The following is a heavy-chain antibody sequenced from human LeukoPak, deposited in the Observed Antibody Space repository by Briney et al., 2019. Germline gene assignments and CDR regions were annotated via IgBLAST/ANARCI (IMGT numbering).Heavy chain of an antibody. D-gene: IGHD3-10*01. Sequence: PGGSLRLSCAASGFTFSSYAMHWVRQAPGKGLEWVAVISYDGSNKYYADSVKGRFTISRDNSKNTLYLQMNSLRAEDTAVYYCAKVHYYGSLDYWGQGTLVTVSS. CDR2: ISYDGSNK. CDR3: AKVHYYGSLDY. V-gene: IGHV3-30*04. CDR1: GFTFSSYA. J-gene: IGHJ4*02.